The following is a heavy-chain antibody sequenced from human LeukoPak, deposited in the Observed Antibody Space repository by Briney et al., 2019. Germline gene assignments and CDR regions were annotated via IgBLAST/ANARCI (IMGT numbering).Heavy chain of an antibody. Sequence: GGSLRLSCAASGFTFSSYAMSWVRQAPGKGLEWVSSFSGSGGSTYYADSVKGRFTISRDNSKNTLYLQMTSLRAEDTAVYYCATERSYYESPEGSVGAFDIWGLGTMVTVSS. CDR3: ATERSYYESPEGSVGAFDI. V-gene: IGHV3-23*01. CDR1: GFTFSSYA. CDR2: FSGSGGST. D-gene: IGHD1-26*01. J-gene: IGHJ3*02.